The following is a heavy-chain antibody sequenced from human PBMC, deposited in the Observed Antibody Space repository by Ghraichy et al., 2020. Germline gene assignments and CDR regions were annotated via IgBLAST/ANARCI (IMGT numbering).Heavy chain of an antibody. J-gene: IGHJ5*02. CDR1: GGSISSYY. V-gene: IGHV4-59*01. D-gene: IGHD6-6*01. CDR3: ARSSSSAYNWFDP. CDR2: IYYSGST. Sequence: SETLSLTCTVSGGSISSYYWSWIRQPPGKGLEWIGYIYYSGSTNYNPSLKSRVTISVDTSKNQFSLKLSSVTAADTAVYYCARSSSSAYNWFDPWGQGTLVTVSS.